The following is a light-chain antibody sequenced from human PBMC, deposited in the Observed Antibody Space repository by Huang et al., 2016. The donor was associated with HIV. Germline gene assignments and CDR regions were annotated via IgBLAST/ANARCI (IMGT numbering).Light chain of an antibody. CDR3: QQYNSYPWT. CDR1: QSINSW. J-gene: IGKJ1*01. Sequence: DIQMTQSPSTLSASVGDRVTITCRASQSINSWLAWYQQKPGKAPKRLIYKASSLESGVPSRFSGSGSGTEFTLTISSLQPDDFATYYCQQYNSYPWTFGQGTKVVIK. V-gene: IGKV1-5*03. CDR2: KAS.